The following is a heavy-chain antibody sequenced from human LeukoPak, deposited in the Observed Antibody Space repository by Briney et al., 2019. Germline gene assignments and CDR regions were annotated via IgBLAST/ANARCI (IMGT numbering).Heavy chain of an antibody. CDR3: ARESLNYYFDY. V-gene: IGHV3-7*03. J-gene: IGHJ4*02. D-gene: IGHD1-1*01. CDR1: GFTFSSYW. Sequence: QPGGSLRLSCAASGFTFSSYWMSWVRQAPGKGLEWVANIKQDGSEKYYVDSVKGRFTISRDNAKNSLYLQMNSLRAGDTAVYYCARESLNYYFDYWGQGTLVTVSS. CDR2: IKQDGSEK.